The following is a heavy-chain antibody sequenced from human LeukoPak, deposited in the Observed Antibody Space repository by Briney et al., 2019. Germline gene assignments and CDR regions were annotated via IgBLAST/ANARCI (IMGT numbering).Heavy chain of an antibody. J-gene: IGHJ4*02. CDR1: GFTFSNAW. V-gene: IGHV3-15*01. CDR3: TTAPNPIVVVVAATLYYFDY. CDR2: IKSKTEGGTT. D-gene: IGHD2-15*01. Sequence: GGSLRLSCAASGFTFSNAWMSWVRQAPGKGREGVGRIKSKTEGGTTDYAAPVKGRFTISRDDSKNTLYLQMNSLKTEDTAVYYCTTAPNPIVVVVAATLYYFDYWGQGTLVTVSS.